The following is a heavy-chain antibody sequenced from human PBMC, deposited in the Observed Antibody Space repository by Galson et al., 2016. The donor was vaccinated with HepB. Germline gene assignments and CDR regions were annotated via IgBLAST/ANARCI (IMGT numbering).Heavy chain of an antibody. CDR2: ITGSGSAI. CDR1: GFSFSDYY. D-gene: IGHD6-19*01. V-gene: IGHV3-11*01. Sequence: SLRLSCAASGFSFSDYYMSWIRQASGKGLEWISYITGSGSAIYYADSVKGRFTISRDNTKNSLDLQMNSLRVEDTAVYYCARDGTVAPGYWGQGTLVTVSS. CDR3: ARDGTVAPGY. J-gene: IGHJ1*01.